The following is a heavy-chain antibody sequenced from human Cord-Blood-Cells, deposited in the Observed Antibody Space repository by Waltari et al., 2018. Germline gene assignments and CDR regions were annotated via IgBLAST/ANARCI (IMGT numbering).Heavy chain of an antibody. CDR3: ARDQTVLTTEGRGVPGY. Sequence: QVQLVQSGAEVKKPGASVQVSCTASGYTFTSSGILWVRQPPGQGLEWMGWISAYNGNTNYAQKLQGRVTMTTDTSTSTAYMELRSLRSDDTAVYYCARDQTVLTTEGRGVPGYWGQGTLVTVSS. CDR1: GYTFTSSG. V-gene: IGHV1-18*01. J-gene: IGHJ4*02. D-gene: IGHD2-8*01. CDR2: ISAYNGNT.